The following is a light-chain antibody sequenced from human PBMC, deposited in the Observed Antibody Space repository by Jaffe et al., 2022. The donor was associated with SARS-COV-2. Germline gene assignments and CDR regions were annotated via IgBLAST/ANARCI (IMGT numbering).Light chain of an antibody. CDR3: QQYGRSPFT. CDR1: QNVTFNY. CDR2: GAS. Sequence: EIVLTQSPGTLSLSPGDRATLSCRAGQNVTFNYLAWYQQKPGQAPRLLIYGASYRATGIPDRFRGSGSGTDFTLTISRLEPEDFAVYYCQQYGRSPFTFGPGTKVDIK. V-gene: IGKV3-20*01. J-gene: IGKJ3*01.